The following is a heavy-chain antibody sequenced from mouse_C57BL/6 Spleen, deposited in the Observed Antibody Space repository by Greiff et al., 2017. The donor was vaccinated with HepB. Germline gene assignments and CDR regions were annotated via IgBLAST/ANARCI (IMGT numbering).Heavy chain of an antibody. D-gene: IGHD1-1*01. CDR3: ARSYDGSSYGYFDV. Sequence: VQLQQSGAELAKPGASVKLSCKASGYTFTSYWMHWVKQRPGQGLEWIGYINPSSGYTKYNQKFKDKATLTVDKSSSTAYMQLSSLTYEDSAGYYCARSYDGSSYGYFDVWGTGTTVTVSS. J-gene: IGHJ1*03. CDR1: GYTFTSYW. V-gene: IGHV1-7*01. CDR2: INPSSGYT.